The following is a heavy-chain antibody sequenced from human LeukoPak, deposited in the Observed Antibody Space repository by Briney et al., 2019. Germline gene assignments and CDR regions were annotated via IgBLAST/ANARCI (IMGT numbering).Heavy chain of an antibody. CDR3: AKDGDATWFEELLMMDY. V-gene: IGHV3-30*02. CDR1: GFTFSSYG. CDR2: IRYDGSNK. D-gene: IGHD3-10*01. Sequence: PGGSLRLSCAASGFTFSSYGMHWVRQAPGKGLEWVAFIRYDGSNKYYADSVKGRFTISRDNSKNTLYLQMNSLRAEDTAVYYCAKDGDATWFEELLMMDYWGQGTLVTVSS. J-gene: IGHJ4*02.